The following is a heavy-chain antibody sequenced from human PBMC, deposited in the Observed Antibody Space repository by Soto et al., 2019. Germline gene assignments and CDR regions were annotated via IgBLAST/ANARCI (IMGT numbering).Heavy chain of an antibody. D-gene: IGHD5-12*01. Sequence: SETLSLTCTVSGGSISSYYWSWIRQPPGKGLEWIGYIYYSGSTNYNPSLKSRVTISVDTSKNQFPLKLSSVTAADTAVYYCARLGPWLRHFDYWGQGTLVTVSS. CDR3: ARLGPWLRHFDY. CDR2: IYYSGST. CDR1: GGSISSYY. J-gene: IGHJ4*02. V-gene: IGHV4-59*08.